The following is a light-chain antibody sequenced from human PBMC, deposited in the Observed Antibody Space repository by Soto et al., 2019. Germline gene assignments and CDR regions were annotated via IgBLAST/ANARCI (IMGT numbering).Light chain of an antibody. CDR3: QQYGSSPIVT. CDR2: GAS. Sequence: EIVLTQSPGTLSLSPGERATLSCRASQSVSSSYLAWYQQKPGQAPRLLIYGASSRATGIPDRFSGSGSGTDFTLTISRLEPEDFAVYYCQQYGSSPIVTFGPGPKVDIK. V-gene: IGKV3-20*01. CDR1: QSVSSSY. J-gene: IGKJ3*01.